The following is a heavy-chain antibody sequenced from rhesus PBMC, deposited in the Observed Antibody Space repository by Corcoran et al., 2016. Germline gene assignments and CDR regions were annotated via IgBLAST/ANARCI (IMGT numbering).Heavy chain of an antibody. CDR2: ISDSGGST. J-gene: IGHJ4*01. D-gene: IGHD6-25*01. Sequence: QLQLQESGPGLVKPSETLSLTCAVSGGSITSNYWSWIRQPPGKGLEWIGRISDSGGSTNYHPPHQSRVTSSTDTSKNQFSLKLSSVTAADTAVYYCARDPYSGSWKREIFDYWGQGVLVTVSS. V-gene: IGHV4-173*01. CDR1: GGSITSNY. CDR3: ARDPYSGSWKREIFDY.